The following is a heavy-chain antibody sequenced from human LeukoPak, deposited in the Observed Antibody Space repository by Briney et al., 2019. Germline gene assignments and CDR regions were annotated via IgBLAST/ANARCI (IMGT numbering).Heavy chain of an antibody. CDR2: IRYDGSNK. J-gene: IGHJ4*02. Sequence: VGSLRLSCAASGFTFSSYGMHWVRQAPGKGLEWVAFIRYDGSNKYYADSVKGRFTISRDNSKNTLYLQMNSLRAEDTAVYYCAKEGLYGSNYFDYWGQGTLVTVSS. CDR1: GFTFSSYG. V-gene: IGHV3-30*02. CDR3: AKEGLYGSNYFDY. D-gene: IGHD3-10*01.